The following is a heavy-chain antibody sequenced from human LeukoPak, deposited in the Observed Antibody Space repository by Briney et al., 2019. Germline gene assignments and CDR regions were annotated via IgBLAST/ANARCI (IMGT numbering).Heavy chain of an antibody. V-gene: IGHV3-48*03. CDR1: GFTFSSYE. CDR3: TFSSYGDHVGVDAFDI. CDR2: ISSSGSTI. J-gene: IGHJ3*02. D-gene: IGHD4-17*01. Sequence: GGSLRLSCAASGFTFSSYEMNWVRQAPGEGLEWVSYISSSGSTIYYADSVKGRFTISRDNAKNAVYLQMNSLSAEDTAMYYCTFSSYGDHVGVDAFDIWGQGTMVTVSS.